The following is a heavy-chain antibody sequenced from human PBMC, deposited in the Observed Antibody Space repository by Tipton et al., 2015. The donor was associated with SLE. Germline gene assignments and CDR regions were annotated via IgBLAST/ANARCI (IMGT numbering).Heavy chain of an antibody. CDR1: GGSISSSSYY. Sequence: TLSLTCTVSGGSISSSSYYWGWIRQPPGKGLEWIGEINHSGSTNYNPSLKSRVTISVDTSKNQFSLKLSSVIAADTAVYYCARGSDSSSHLDYWGQGTLVTVSS. D-gene: IGHD6-13*01. V-gene: IGHV4-39*07. CDR2: INHSGST. CDR3: ARGSDSSSHLDY. J-gene: IGHJ4*02.